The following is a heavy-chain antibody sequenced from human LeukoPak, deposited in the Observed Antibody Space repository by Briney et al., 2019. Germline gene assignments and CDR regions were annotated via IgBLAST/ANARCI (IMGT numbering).Heavy chain of an antibody. J-gene: IGHJ3*02. V-gene: IGHV1-2*02. CDR3: ARDRTGPYIRPNDAFDI. Sequence: GASVKVSCKPSGYTFTGYYIQWVRQAPGQGLEWMGWINPNSGGTNYAQKFQGRVTMTRDTSISTAYMELSRLRSDDTAVYYCARDRTGPYIRPNDAFDIWGQGTMVTVSS. CDR1: GYTFTGYY. D-gene: IGHD3-16*01. CDR2: INPNSGGT.